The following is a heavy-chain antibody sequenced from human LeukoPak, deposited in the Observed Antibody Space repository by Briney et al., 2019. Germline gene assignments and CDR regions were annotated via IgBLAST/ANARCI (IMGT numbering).Heavy chain of an antibody. D-gene: IGHD3-22*01. V-gene: IGHV4-59*01. CDR2: IYYSGST. CDR1: GGSINSYY. CDR3: ARDTSGYRRGSFDY. Sequence: SETLSLTCTVSGGSINSYYWSWIRQPPGKGLEWIGYIYYSGSTNYNPSLKRRVTISLDTSNNKFSLKLSSVTAADTAVYYCARDTSGYRRGSFDYWGQGTLVTVSS. J-gene: IGHJ4*02.